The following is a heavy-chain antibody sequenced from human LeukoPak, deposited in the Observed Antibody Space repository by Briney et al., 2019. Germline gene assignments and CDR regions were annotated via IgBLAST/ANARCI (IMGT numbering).Heavy chain of an antibody. V-gene: IGHV3-30-3*01. Sequence: GGSLRLSCAASGLTFSSYAMHWVRQAPGKGLEWVAVISYDGSIKYYADSVKGRFTISRGNSKNPLSLQMNSLRAEDTAVYYCASRTGTVLDYWGRGTLVTVSS. J-gene: IGHJ4*02. CDR3: ASRTGTVLDY. CDR1: GLTFSSYA. D-gene: IGHD1-1*01. CDR2: ISYDGSIK.